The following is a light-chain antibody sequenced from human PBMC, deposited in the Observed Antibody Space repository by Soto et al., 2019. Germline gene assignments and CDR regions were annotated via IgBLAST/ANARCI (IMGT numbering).Light chain of an antibody. Sequence: EIVLTQSPGTLSLSPGERAPLSCRASQSVSSSYLAWYQQKPGQPPRLLIYGASSRATGIPDRFSGSGSGTDFTLTISRLEPEDFAVFYCQHYDSLPITFGQRTRLEIK. J-gene: IGKJ5*01. CDR2: GAS. CDR3: QHYDSLPIT. V-gene: IGKV3-20*01. CDR1: QSVSSSY.